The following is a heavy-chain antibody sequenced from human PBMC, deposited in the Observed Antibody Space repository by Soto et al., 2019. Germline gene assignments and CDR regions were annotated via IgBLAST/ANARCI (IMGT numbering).Heavy chain of an antibody. CDR1: GYTFTSYY. D-gene: IGHD6-13*01. V-gene: IGHV1-46*03. CDR3: ARDASEQQLVRGAGYYYYYGMDV. J-gene: IGHJ6*02. Sequence: QVQLVQSGAEVKKPGASVKVSCKASGYTFTSYYMHWVRQAPGQGLEWMGIINPSGGSTSYAQKFQGRVTMTRDTSTSTVYMELSSLRSEDTAVYYCARDASEQQLVRGAGYYYYYGMDVWGQGTTVTVSS. CDR2: INPSGGST.